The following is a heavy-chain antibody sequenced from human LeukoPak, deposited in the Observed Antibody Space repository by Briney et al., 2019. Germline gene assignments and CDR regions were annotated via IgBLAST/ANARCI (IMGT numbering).Heavy chain of an antibody. CDR1: GGSISSSSYY. V-gene: IGHV4-39*01. Sequence: SETLSLTCTVSGGSISSSSYYWGWIRQPPGKGLEWIGSIYYSGSTYYNPSLKSRVTISVDTSKNQFSPKLSSVTAADTAVYYCDGCNPYLHYWGQGTLVTVS. CDR3: DGCNPYLHY. J-gene: IGHJ4*02. D-gene: IGHD5-24*01. CDR2: IYYSGST.